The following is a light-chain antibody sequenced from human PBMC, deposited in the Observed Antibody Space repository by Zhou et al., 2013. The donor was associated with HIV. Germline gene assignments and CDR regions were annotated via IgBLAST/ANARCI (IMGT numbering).Light chain of an antibody. CDR1: QSIIRY. CDR3: QQYETFAT. V-gene: IGKV1-39*01. Sequence: DIQMTQSPSSLSASVGDRVTITCRASQSIIRYLNWYQQKPGKAPKLLIYAASSLQSGVPSRFSGSGSGTSFFLTISTLQPEDVATYYCQQYETFATFGGGTKVEIK. CDR2: AAS. J-gene: IGKJ4*01.